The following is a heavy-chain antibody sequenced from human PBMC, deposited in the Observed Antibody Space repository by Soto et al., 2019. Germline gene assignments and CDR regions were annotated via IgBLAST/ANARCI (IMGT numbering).Heavy chain of an antibody. CDR1: GFPFWTYS. CDR2: ISGSGGST. CDR3: GKGSAATNYFYYATDV. D-gene: IGHD2-15*01. V-gene: IGHV3-23*01. J-gene: IGHJ6*02. Sequence: EVKLLESGGGLVQPGGSMRLSCEASGFPFWTYSMSWVRQAPRKGLEWVSFISGSGGSTYYADSVKGRFTISRDNSKKTLYLQMNSLRGEDTAVYYCGKGSAATNYFYYATDVWGQGTTVTVSS.